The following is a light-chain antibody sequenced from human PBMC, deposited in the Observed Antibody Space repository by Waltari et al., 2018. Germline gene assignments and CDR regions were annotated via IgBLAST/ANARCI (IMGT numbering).Light chain of an antibody. Sequence: YVLTQTPPVSVDPGKTARLTCGGANIGRKSGNWYQQKPGQAPVLVMFYDSDRPSEIPERFSGSNSGNTATLTISWVEAGDEADYHCQVWDDVTDSGVFGGGTKLTVL. CDR3: QVWDDVTDSGV. J-gene: IGLJ3*02. CDR1: NIGRKS. CDR2: YDS. V-gene: IGLV3-21*04.